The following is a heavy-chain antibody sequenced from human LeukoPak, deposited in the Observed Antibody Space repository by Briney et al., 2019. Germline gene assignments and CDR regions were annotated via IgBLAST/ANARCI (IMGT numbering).Heavy chain of an antibody. CDR3: ARAPSEIGGYYPEYFRH. CDR2: IKSDGTT. Sequence: GGSLRLSCAASGFTFSSYWMHWVRQAPGKGLVWVSRIKSDGTTNYADSVKGRFTISRDNAKNTLSLQMNSLRAEDTGVYYCARAPSEIGGYYPEYFRHWGQGTLVTVSS. CDR1: GFTFSSYW. D-gene: IGHD3-22*01. J-gene: IGHJ1*01. V-gene: IGHV3-74*01.